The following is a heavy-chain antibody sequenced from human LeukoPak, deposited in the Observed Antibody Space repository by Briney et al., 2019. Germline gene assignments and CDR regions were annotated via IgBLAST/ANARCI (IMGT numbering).Heavy chain of an antibody. D-gene: IGHD3-22*01. CDR2: IKSKTDGCTT. V-gene: IGHV3-15*01. CDR1: GFTFSNAW. Sequence: SGGSLRLSCAASGFTFSNAWMSWVRQAPGKGLEWVGRIKSKTDGCTTDYAAPVKVRFTISRDDSKNTLYLQMNSLKTEDTAVYYCTTGEYYDSSGRANDYWGQGTLVTVSS. J-gene: IGHJ4*02. CDR3: TTGEYYDSSGRANDY.